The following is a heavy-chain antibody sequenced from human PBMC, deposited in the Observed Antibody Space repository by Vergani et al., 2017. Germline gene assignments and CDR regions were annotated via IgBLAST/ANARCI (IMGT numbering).Heavy chain of an antibody. Sequence: VQLVESGGGLVQPGGSLRLSCAASGFTFSSYGMHWVRQAPGKGLEWVAVISYDGSNKYYADSVKGRFTISRDNSKNTLYLQMNSLRAEDTAVYYCAKETEAAFDYWGQGTLVTVSS. CDR1: GFTFSSYG. CDR2: ISYDGSNK. CDR3: AKETEAAFDY. D-gene: IGHD6-13*01. V-gene: IGHV3-30*18. J-gene: IGHJ4*02.